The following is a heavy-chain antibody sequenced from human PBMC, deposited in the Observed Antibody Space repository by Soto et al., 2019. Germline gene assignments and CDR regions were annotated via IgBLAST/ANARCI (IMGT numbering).Heavy chain of an antibody. CDR2: MKPNSGDT. D-gene: IGHD6-6*01. CDR3: ARRRAVVAARPYYYYAMDV. V-gene: IGHV1-8*01. Sequence: QVQLVQSGAEVKKPGASVKVSCKTSGYTFTSYDINWVRQAPGQGLEWMGWMKPNSGDTGYAPKFQGRVNMTRNTSTGTDYMELSSLISEDTAVYYCARRRAVVAARPYYYYAMDVWGQGTTVTVSS. CDR1: GYTFTSYD. J-gene: IGHJ6*02.